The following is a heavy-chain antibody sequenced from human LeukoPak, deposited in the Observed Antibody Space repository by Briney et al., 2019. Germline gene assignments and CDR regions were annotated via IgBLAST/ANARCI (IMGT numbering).Heavy chain of an antibody. CDR2: IKSKTDGGTT. Sequence: GGSLRLSCAASGFTFSNAWMSWVRQAPGKGLEWVGRIKSKTDGGTTDYAAPAKGRFTISRDDSKNTLYLQMNSLKTEDTAVYYCTTVVCRYSSGCMDYWGQGTLVTVSS. CDR1: GFTFSNAW. D-gene: IGHD6-19*01. J-gene: IGHJ4*02. V-gene: IGHV3-15*01. CDR3: TTVVCRYSSGCMDY.